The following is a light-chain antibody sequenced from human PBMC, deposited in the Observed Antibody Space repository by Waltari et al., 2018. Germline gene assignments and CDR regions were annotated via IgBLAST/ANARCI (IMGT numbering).Light chain of an antibody. CDR1: QSVSSNY. CDR2: GAS. CDR3: QQYGSSQFT. J-gene: IGKJ3*01. V-gene: IGKV3-20*01. Sequence: EIVLTQSPGTLSLSPGNRATLPCRASQSVSSNYLAWYQQKPGQAPRLLIYGASSRATGIPDRFSGSGSGTDFTLTISRLEPEDFAVYYCQQYGSSQFTFGPGTKVDIK.